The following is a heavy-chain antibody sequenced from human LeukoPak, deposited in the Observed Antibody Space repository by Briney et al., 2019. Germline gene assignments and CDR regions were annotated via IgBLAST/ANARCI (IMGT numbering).Heavy chain of an antibody. J-gene: IGHJ4*02. D-gene: IGHD3-22*01. CDR1: GGSISSYY. Sequence: SETLSLTCTVSGGSISSYYWSWIRQPAGKGLEWIGRIYTSGSTNYNPPLTSRVTMSVDTSKNQFSLKLSSVTAADTAVYYCARDYYDSSGYSYYFDYWGQGTLVTVSS. V-gene: IGHV4-4*07. CDR2: IYTSGST. CDR3: ARDYYDSSGYSYYFDY.